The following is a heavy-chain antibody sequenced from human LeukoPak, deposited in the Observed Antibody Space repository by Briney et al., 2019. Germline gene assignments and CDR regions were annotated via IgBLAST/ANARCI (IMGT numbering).Heavy chain of an antibody. CDR3: ASDRIEVDAFDI. CDR2: IFTSGRT. CDR1: GGSISSGTFY. J-gene: IGHJ3*02. D-gene: IGHD2-15*01. Sequence: SETLPLTCTVSGGSISSGTFYWSWIRQPAGMGLEWIGRIFTSGRTDYNPSLKSRVTISVDTSKNQFSLKLSSVTAADTAVYYCASDRIEVDAFDIWGQGTMVTVSS. V-gene: IGHV4-61*02.